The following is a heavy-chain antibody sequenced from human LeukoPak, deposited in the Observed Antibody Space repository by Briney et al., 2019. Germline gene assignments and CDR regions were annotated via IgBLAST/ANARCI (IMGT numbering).Heavy chain of an antibody. CDR2: ITGDGSGA. CDR3: ARFAVTTAGDY. V-gene: IGHV3-74*01. J-gene: IGHJ4*02. CDR1: GFTFSSYW. D-gene: IGHD1-1*01. Sequence: PGGSLRLSCAASGFTFSSYWMHWVRQAPGKGLVWVSRITGDGSGANYADSVKGRFTIPRDNAKNTLYLQMNSLRAEDTAVYYCARFAVTTAGDYWGQGTLVTVSS.